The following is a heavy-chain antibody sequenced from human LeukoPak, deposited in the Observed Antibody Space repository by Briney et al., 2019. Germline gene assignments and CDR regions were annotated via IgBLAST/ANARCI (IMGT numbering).Heavy chain of an antibody. V-gene: IGHV3-7*01. CDR3: ARDYLGVEETTTGGGNY. D-gene: IGHD1-26*01. CDR2: IKQDASEK. CDR1: GFTFSTYW. J-gene: IGHJ4*02. Sequence: SGGSLRLSCVASGFTFSTYWMTWVRQAPGKGLEWVASIKQDASEKYYVDSMKGRFTISRDNAKNSLFLQMNSLRAEDTAVYYCARDYLGVEETTTGGGNYWGQGTLVTVSS.